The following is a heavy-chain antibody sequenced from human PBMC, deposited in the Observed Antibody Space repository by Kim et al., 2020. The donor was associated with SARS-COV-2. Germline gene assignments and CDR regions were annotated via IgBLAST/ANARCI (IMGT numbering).Heavy chain of an antibody. Sequence: GGSLRLSCAASGFTFSSYAMSWVRQAPGKGLEWVSVIYSGGCSTYYADSVKGRFTISRDNSKNTLYLQMNSLRAEDTAVYYCAKDGGGGFSGSYAHYYFDYWGQGTLVTVSS. D-gene: IGHD3-16*01. J-gene: IGHJ4*02. V-gene: IGHV3-23*03. CDR1: GFTFSSYA. CDR3: AKDGGGGFSGSYAHYYFDY. CDR2: IYSGGCST.